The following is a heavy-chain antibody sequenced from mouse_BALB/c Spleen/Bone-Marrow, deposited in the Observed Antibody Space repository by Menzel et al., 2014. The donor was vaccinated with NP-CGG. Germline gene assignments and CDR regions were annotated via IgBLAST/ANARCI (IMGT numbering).Heavy chain of an antibody. Sequence: EVQRVESGGGLVKPGGSLKLSCAASGFTFXSYAMSWVRQTPEKRLEWVASISSGGSTYYPDSVKGRFTISRDNARNILYLQMSSLRSEDTAMYYCARGGLRYFDVWGAGTTVTVSS. CDR1: GFTFXSYA. J-gene: IGHJ1*01. CDR2: ISSGGST. CDR3: ARGGLRYFDV. D-gene: IGHD3-2*02. V-gene: IGHV5-6-5*01.